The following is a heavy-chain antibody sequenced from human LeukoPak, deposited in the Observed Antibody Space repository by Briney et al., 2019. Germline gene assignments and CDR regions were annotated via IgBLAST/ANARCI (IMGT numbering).Heavy chain of an antibody. Sequence: SETLSLTCTVSGGSISSYYWSWIRQPPGKGLEWIGYIYYSGSTNYNPSLKSRVTISVDTSKNQFSLKLSSVTAADTAVYYCASSLIDGYNLNAFDIWGQGTMVTVSS. D-gene: IGHD5-24*01. CDR1: GGSISSYY. V-gene: IGHV4-59*08. CDR2: IYYSGST. J-gene: IGHJ3*02. CDR3: ASSLIDGYNLNAFDI.